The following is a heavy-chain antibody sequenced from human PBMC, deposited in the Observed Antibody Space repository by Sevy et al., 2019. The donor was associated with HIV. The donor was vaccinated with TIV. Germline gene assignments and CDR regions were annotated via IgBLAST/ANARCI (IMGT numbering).Heavy chain of an antibody. CDR1: GFIFDDYG. CDR3: ARDAGTGGSYMGYYFGMDV. V-gene: IGHV3-9*01. D-gene: IGHD1-26*01. Sequence: GGSLRLSCAASGFIFDDYGMHWVREIPGKGLEWVSGISWNGRSLGYADAVKGRFTISRDNAKKSVSLQMNSLRGEDTALYYCARDAGTGGSYMGYYFGMDVWGQGTTVTVSS. CDR2: ISWNGRSL. J-gene: IGHJ6*02.